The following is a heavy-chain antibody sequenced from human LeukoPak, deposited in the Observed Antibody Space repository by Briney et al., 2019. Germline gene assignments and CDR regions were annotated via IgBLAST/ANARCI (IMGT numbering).Heavy chain of an antibody. CDR2: IYYSGST. J-gene: IGHJ4*02. CDR1: GGSISSYY. D-gene: IGHD6-19*01. CDR3: ARGVAVAGYYFDY. Sequence: SETLSLTCTVSGGSISSYYWSWIRQPPGKGLEWIGYIYYSGSTNYNPSLMSRVTISVDTSKNQFSLKLGSVTAADTAVYYCARGVAVAGYYFDYWGQGTLVTVSS. V-gene: IGHV4-59*01.